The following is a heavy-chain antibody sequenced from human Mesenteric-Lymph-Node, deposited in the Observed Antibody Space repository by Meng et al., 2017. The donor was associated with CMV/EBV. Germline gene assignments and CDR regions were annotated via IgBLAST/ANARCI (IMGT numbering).Heavy chain of an antibody. CDR2: ISWNSGIK. CDR3: AKGDTGSHCPDH. D-gene: IGHD2-21*02. Sequence: SLKISCAASGFTFDEYAMTWVRQAPGKGLEWVSRISWNSGIKLYAESVKGRFTVSRDNAKNSLYLDMSSLRLEDTAFYYCAKGDTGSHCPDHWGQGTLVTVSS. J-gene: IGHJ4*02. CDR1: GFTFDEYA. V-gene: IGHV3-9*01.